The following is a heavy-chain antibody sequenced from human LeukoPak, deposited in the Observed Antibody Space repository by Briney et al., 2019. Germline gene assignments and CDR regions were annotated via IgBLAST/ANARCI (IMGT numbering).Heavy chain of an antibody. CDR2: ISSSSTI. CDR1: GFTFSSYS. J-gene: IGHJ6*02. V-gene: IGHV3-48*02. D-gene: IGHD2-2*02. CDR3: ARVSQRQYLDYYYGMDV. Sequence: GGSLRLSCAASGFTFSSYSMNWVRQAPGKGLEWVSYISSSSTIYYADSVKGRFTISRDNAKNSLYLQMNSLRDEDTAVYYCARVSQRQYLDYYYGMDVWGQGTTVTVSS.